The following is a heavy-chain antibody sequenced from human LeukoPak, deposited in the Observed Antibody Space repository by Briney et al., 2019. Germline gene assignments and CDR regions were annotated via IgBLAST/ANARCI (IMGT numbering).Heavy chain of an antibody. CDR2: IYHNGST. Sequence: PSETLSLTCTVSGYSISSGFHWGWIRQPPGKGLEWIGNIYHNGSTYYNPSLKGRVIMSVDTSKNQFSLKLSSVTAADTAVYYCARGGITMVRGIYFDYWGQGILVTVSS. V-gene: IGHV4-38-2*02. J-gene: IGHJ4*02. D-gene: IGHD3-10*01. CDR1: GYSISSGFH. CDR3: ARGGITMVRGIYFDY.